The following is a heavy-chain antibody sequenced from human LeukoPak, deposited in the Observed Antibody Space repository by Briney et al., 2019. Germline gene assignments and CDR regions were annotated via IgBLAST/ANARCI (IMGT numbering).Heavy chain of an antibody. Sequence: SETLSLTCAVYGGSFSGYYWSWVRQPPGKGLEWIGEINHSGSTNYNPPLKSRVTISVDTSKNQFSLKLSSVTAADTAVYYCARDDSSGWYARGYFDYWGQGTLVTVSS. V-gene: IGHV4-34*01. D-gene: IGHD6-19*01. CDR1: GGSFSGYY. J-gene: IGHJ4*02. CDR3: ARDDSSGWYARGYFDY. CDR2: INHSGST.